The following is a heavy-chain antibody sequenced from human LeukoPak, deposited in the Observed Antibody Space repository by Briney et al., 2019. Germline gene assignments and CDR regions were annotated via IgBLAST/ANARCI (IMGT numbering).Heavy chain of an antibody. J-gene: IGHJ4*02. CDR2: IYYSGST. D-gene: IGHD7-27*01. Sequence: MSSETLSLTCTVSGGSISSSSYYWGWIRQPPGKGLEWIGSIYYSGSTYYNPSLKSRVTISVDTSKNQFSLKLSSVTAADTAVYYCARAELGKLDYWGQGTLVTVSS. CDR1: GGSISSSSYY. V-gene: IGHV4-39*07. CDR3: ARAELGKLDY.